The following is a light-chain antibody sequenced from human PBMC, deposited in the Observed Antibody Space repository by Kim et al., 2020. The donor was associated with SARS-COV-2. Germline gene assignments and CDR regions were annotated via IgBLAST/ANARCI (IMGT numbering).Light chain of an antibody. CDR2: GAS. CDR3: QQYGSSLRT. Sequence: SPGERATRSCRASQSVSNNYLAWYQQKPGQAPRLLIYGASTRATGIPDRFSGSGSGTDFTLTISRLEPEDFAVYYCQQYGSSLRTFGQGTKVDIK. CDR1: QSVSNNY. V-gene: IGKV3-20*01. J-gene: IGKJ1*01.